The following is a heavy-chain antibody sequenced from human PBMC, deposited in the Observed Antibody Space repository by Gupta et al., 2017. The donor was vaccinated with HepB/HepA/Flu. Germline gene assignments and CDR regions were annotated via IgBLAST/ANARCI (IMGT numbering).Heavy chain of an antibody. J-gene: IGHJ6*03. CDR2: INPNSGGT. V-gene: IGHV1-2*02. Sequence: QVQLVQSGAEVKKPGASVKVSCKASGYTFTAYYIHWVRQTPGQALEWMGWINPNSGGTNYAQNLQGRVTMTRDTSISTAYMELSRLRSEDTAVDHCARDNTDDTTKGRDYMDVWGKGTMVTVSS. D-gene: IGHD1-1*01. CDR3: ARDNTDDTTKGRDYMDV. CDR1: GYTFTAYY.